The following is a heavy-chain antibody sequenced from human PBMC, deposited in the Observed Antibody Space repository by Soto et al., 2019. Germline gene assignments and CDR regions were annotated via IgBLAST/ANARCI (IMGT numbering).Heavy chain of an antibody. Sequence: ASVKVSCKASGYTFTGYYMHWVRQAPGQGLEWMGWINPNSGGTNYAQKFQGWVTMTRDTSISTAYMELSRLRSDDTAVYYCACVPDDGGWEYYFDYWGQGTPDTVSS. D-gene: IGHD6-19*01. J-gene: IGHJ4*02. CDR1: GYTFTGYY. V-gene: IGHV1-2*04. CDR3: ACVPDDGGWEYYFDY. CDR2: INPNSGGT.